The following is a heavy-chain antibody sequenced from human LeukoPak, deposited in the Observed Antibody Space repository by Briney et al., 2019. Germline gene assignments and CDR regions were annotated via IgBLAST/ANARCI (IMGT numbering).Heavy chain of an antibody. CDR3: ARAKSTKYYFDY. J-gene: IGHJ4*02. Sequence: GGSLRPSCAASGFTFSSYAMHWVRQAPGKGLEWVAVISYDGSNKYYADSVKGRFTISRDNSKNTLYLQMNSLRAEDTAVYYCARAKSTKYYFDYWGQGTLVTVSS. V-gene: IGHV3-30-3*01. CDR2: ISYDGSNK. CDR1: GFTFSSYA.